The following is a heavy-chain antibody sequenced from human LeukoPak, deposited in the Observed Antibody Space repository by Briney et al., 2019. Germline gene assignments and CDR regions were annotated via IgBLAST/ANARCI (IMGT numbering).Heavy chain of an antibody. CDR3: ARDRAGYYDGSGYSGY. D-gene: IGHD3-22*01. J-gene: IGHJ4*02. V-gene: IGHV1-18*01. Sequence: ASVKVSCKASGYTFTSYGISWARQAPGQGLEWMGRISAYNGNTNYAQKLQGRVTMTTDTSTSTAYMELRSLRSEDTAVYYCARDRAGYYDGSGYSGYWGQGTLVTVSS. CDR1: GYTFTSYG. CDR2: ISAYNGNT.